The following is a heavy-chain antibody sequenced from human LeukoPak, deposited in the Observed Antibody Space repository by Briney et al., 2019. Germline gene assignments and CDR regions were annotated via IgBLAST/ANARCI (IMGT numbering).Heavy chain of an antibody. D-gene: IGHD3-9*01. CDR1: GYTFTSYG. CDR2: ISAYNGNT. V-gene: IGHV1-18*01. J-gene: IGHJ4*02. CDR3: ARDDYDILTGYSPPGY. Sequence: ASVKVSCKASGYTFTSYGISWVRQAPGQGLEWMGWISAYNGNTNHAQKLQGRVTMTTDTSTSTAYMELRSLRSDDTAVYYCARDDYDILTGYSPPGYWGQGTLVTVSS.